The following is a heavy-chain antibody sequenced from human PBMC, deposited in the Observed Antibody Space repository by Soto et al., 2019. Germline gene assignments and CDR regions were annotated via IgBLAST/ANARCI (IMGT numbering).Heavy chain of an antibody. V-gene: IGHV4-34*01. CDR3: ARVTRFPDAFDI. CDR1: GGSFGTSY. J-gene: IGHJ3*02. CDR2: INHNGDS. Sequence: QVHLQQWGAGLLKPSETLSLTCGVYGGSFGTSYWAWIRQSPEKGLERIGEINHNGDSNYNPSLKMRVTISLDMSENQCSLKLTPVAAAYTAVYYCARVTRFPDAFDIWGQGTPVIVSS.